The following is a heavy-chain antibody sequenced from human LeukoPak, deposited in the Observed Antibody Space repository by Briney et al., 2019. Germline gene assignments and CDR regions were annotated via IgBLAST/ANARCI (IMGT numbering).Heavy chain of an antibody. V-gene: IGHV3-73*01. J-gene: IGHJ6*03. CDR3: TRHDSGSYYYMDV. D-gene: IGHD1-26*01. CDR1: GFTFSGSA. CDR2: IRSKANSYAT. Sequence: GGSLRLSCAASGFTFSGSAMHWVRQASGKGLEWVGRIRSKANSYATAYAASVEGRFAISRDDSKNTAYLQMNSLKTEDTAVYYCTRHDSGSYYYMDVWGKGTTVTVSS.